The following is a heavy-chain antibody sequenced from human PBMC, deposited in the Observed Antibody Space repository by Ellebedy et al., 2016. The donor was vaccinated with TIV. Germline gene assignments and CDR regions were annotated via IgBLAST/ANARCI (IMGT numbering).Heavy chain of an antibody. V-gene: IGHV4-39*01. CDR2: IHYSGTT. D-gene: IGHD3-10*01. CDR3: ARWFGELLYVRWFDP. CDR1: GGSIDSSSTY. J-gene: IGHJ5*02. Sequence: SETLSLTCTVSGGSIDSSSTYWGWIRQPPGKSLEWIGSIHYSGTTDYNPSLKSRVIISVDSSKSQFSLKLSSVTAADTAIYYCARWFGELLYVRWFDPWGQGTLVTVSS.